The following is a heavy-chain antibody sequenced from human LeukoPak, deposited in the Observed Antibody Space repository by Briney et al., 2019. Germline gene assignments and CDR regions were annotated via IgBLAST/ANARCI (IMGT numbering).Heavy chain of an antibody. J-gene: IGHJ4*02. D-gene: IGHD2-8*01. Sequence: ASVKVSCKASGYTFTSYGISWVRQAPGQGLEWMGWISAYNGNTNYAQKLQGRVTMTTDTSTSTAYMELRSLRSDDTAVYYCAREDLGYCTNGVCPGPAAYWGQGTLVTVSS. V-gene: IGHV1-18*01. CDR2: ISAYNGNT. CDR3: AREDLGYCTNGVCPGPAAY. CDR1: GYTFTSYG.